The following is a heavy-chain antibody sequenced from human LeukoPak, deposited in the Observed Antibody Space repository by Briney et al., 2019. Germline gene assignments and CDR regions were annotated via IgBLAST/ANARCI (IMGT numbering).Heavy chain of an antibody. CDR2: INHRGST. D-gene: IGHD4-11*01. CDR1: GGSFSGQY. Sequence: PETLSLTCAVFGGSFSGQYWSWIRQPPGKGLEWIGEINHRGSTTYNPSLKSRVTISVDTSKSQFSLKVRSLTAADTAVYYCARDRYSNSFYYYYAMDVWGQGTTVTVSS. CDR3: ARDRYSNSFYYYYAMDV. V-gene: IGHV4-34*01. J-gene: IGHJ6*02.